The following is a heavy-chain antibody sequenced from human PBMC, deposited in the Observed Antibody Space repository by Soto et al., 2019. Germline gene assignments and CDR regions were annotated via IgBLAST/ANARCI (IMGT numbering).Heavy chain of an antibody. CDR3: ARAYSSLEWLLYTYYYYGMDV. CDR1: GFTFSSYA. D-gene: IGHD3-3*01. Sequence: PGGSLRLSCAASGFTFSSYAMHWVRQAPGKGLEWVAAISYDGSNKYYADSVKGRFTISRDNSKNTLYLQMNSLRAEDTAVYYCARAYSSLEWLLYTYYYYGMDVWGQGTTVTVSS. J-gene: IGHJ6*02. CDR2: ISYDGSNK. V-gene: IGHV3-30-3*01.